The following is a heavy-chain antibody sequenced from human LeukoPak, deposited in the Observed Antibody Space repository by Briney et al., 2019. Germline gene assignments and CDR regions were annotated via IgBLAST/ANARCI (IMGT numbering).Heavy chain of an antibody. V-gene: IGHV6-1*01. D-gene: IGHD1-1*01. CDR1: GDSVSSNSAA. J-gene: IGHJ6*03. CDR2: TYYRSKWYN. CDR3: ARDREYKSDVVNYMDV. Sequence: SQTLSLTCAISGDSVSSNSAAWNWIRQSPSRGLEWLGRTYYRSKWYNNYAVSVKSRITINPDTSKNQFSLQLNSVTPEDTAMYYCARDREYKSDVVNYMDVWGKGTTVTVSS.